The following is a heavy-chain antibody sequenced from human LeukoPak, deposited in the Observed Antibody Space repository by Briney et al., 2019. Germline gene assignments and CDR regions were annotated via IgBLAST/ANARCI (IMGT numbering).Heavy chain of an antibody. CDR3: ARSYSNYPDWYFDL. Sequence: GGSLRLSCAASGFTFSSYAMHWVRQAPGKGLEWVAVISYDGSNKYYADSVKGRFTISRDNSKNTLYLQMNSLRSDDTAVYYCARSYSNYPDWYFDLWGRGTLVTVSS. D-gene: IGHD4-11*01. J-gene: IGHJ2*01. V-gene: IGHV3-30-3*01. CDR1: GFTFSSYA. CDR2: ISYDGSNK.